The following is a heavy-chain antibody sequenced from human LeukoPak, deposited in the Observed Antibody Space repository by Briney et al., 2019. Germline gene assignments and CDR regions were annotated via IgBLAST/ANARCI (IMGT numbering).Heavy chain of an antibody. Sequence: GGSLRLSCAASGFTFSIYSMNWVRQAPGKGLEWVSYISSSSSTIYYADSVKGRFTISRDNAKNSVYLQMNSLRDEDTAVYYCARDLRNIGYCTGGVCSGSFDYWGQGTLVTVSS. CDR3: ARDLRNIGYCTGGVCSGSFDY. V-gene: IGHV3-48*02. CDR1: GFTFSIYS. J-gene: IGHJ4*02. D-gene: IGHD2-8*02. CDR2: ISSSSSTI.